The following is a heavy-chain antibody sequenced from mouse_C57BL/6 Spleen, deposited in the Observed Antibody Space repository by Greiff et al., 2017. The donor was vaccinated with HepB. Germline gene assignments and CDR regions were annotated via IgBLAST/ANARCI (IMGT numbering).Heavy chain of an antibody. V-gene: IGHV14-4*01. CDR3: TTRRGNFDD. CDR2: IDPENGDT. CDR1: GFNIKDDY. Sequence: EVQLQQSGAELVRPGASVKLSCTASGFNIKDDYMHWVKQRPEQGLEWIGWIDPENGDTEYASKFQGKATITADTSSNTAYLQLSSLTSEDTAVYYCTTRRGNFDDWGQGTTLTVSS. J-gene: IGHJ2*01.